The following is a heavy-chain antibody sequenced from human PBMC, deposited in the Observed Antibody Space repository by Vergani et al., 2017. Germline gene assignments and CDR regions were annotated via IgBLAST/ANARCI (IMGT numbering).Heavy chain of an antibody. J-gene: IGHJ3*02. D-gene: IGHD6-25*01. CDR3: ARDADIAAWAFDI. CDR2: IIPILGTA. Sequence: QVQLVESGAEVKKPGSSVKVSCKASGGTFSSYAISWVRQAPGQGLEWMGRIIPILGTANYAQKFQGRVTITADESTSTAYMELSSLRSEDTAVYYCARDADIAAWAFDIWGQGTMVTVSS. V-gene: IGHV1-69*11. CDR1: GGTFSSYA.